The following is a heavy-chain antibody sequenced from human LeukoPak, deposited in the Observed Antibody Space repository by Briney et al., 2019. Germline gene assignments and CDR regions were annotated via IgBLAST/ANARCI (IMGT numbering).Heavy chain of an antibody. CDR2: IYYSGST. D-gene: IGHD3-10*01. CDR3: ARTGGSGSYFGWLDP. V-gene: IGHV4-59*01. J-gene: IGHJ5*02. Sequence: TSETLSLTCTVSGGSISSYYWSWIRQPPGKGLEWIGYIYYSGSTNYNPSLKSRVTISVDTSKNQFSLKLSSVTAADTAVYHCARTGGSGSYFGWLDPWGQGTLVTVSS. CDR1: GGSISSYY.